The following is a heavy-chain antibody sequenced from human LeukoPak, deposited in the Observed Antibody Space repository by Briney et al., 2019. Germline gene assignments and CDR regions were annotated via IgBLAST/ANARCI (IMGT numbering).Heavy chain of an antibody. Sequence: GGPLRLSCAASGFTFSSYAMSWVRQAPGKGLEWVSAISGSGGSTYYADSVKGRFTISRDNSKNTLYLQMNSLRAEDTAVYYCAKERTMVRGVYYFDYWGQGTLVTVSS. V-gene: IGHV3-23*01. D-gene: IGHD3-10*01. CDR2: ISGSGGST. CDR3: AKERTMVRGVYYFDY. CDR1: GFTFSSYA. J-gene: IGHJ4*02.